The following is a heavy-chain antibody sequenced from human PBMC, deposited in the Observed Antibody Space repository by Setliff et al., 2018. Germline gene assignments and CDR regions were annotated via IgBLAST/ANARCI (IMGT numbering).Heavy chain of an antibody. D-gene: IGHD6-19*01. CDR1: GFTFSNYW. J-gene: IGHJ4*02. CDR3: ARDPGWKQFDY. Sequence: PGGSLRLSCAASGFTFSNYWMHWVRQAPGKGLVWVSRINSDGTSTAYADSVKGRFTISRDNAKNTLYLQMNSLRAEDTAVYYCARDPGWKQFDYWGQGTLVTVSS. CDR2: INSDGTST. V-gene: IGHV3-74*01.